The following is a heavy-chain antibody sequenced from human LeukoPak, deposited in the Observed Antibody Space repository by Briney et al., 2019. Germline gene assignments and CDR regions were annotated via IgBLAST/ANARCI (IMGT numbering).Heavy chain of an antibody. V-gene: IGHV4-30-2*01. J-gene: IGHJ4*02. Sequence: PSETLSLTCTVSGGSISSGSYYWSWIRQPPGKGLEWIGYIYHSGSTYYNPSLKSRVTISVDRSKNQFSLKLSSVTAADTAVYYCATHNSVSDYWGQGTLVTVSS. CDR3: ATHNSVSDY. CDR2: IYHSGST. D-gene: IGHD1-20*01. CDR1: GGSISSGSYY.